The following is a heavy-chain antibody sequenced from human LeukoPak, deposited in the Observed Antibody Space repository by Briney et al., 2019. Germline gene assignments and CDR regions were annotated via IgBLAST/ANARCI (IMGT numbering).Heavy chain of an antibody. CDR2: INTDGRST. Sequence: GGSLRLSCAASGFTFSSYWMHWVRQAPGKGLEWVSHINTDGRSTDHADSVKGRFTISRDNAKNTLYLQMNSLRAEDTAVCYCARPSAAGPYFDYWGQGTLVTVSS. V-gene: IGHV3-74*01. D-gene: IGHD6-13*01. J-gene: IGHJ4*02. CDR3: ARPSAAGPYFDY. CDR1: GFTFSSYW.